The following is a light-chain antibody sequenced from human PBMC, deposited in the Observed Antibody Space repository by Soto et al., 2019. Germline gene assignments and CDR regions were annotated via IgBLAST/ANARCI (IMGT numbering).Light chain of an antibody. CDR1: SSNIGSNY. Sequence: QPVLTQPPSASGTPGQRVTISCSGSSSNIGSNYVYWYQQLPGTAPKLLIYRNNQRPSGVPDRFSGSKSGTSASLAISGLRSEDEGDYYCAACDDSLRGVVFGGGTKLTVL. CDR2: RNN. CDR3: AACDDSLRGVV. J-gene: IGLJ2*01. V-gene: IGLV1-47*01.